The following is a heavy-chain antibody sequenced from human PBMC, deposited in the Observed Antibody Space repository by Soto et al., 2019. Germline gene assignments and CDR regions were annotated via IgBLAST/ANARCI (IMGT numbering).Heavy chain of an antibody. CDR1: GGSISSSSYY. Sequence: SETLSLTCTVSGGSISSSSYYWGWIRQPPGKGLEWIGSIYYSGSTYYNPSLKSRVTISVDTSKNQFSLKLSSVTAADTAVYYCASTLHGKYYYGMDVWGQGTTVTVSS. J-gene: IGHJ6*02. V-gene: IGHV4-39*01. CDR3: ASTLHGKYYYGMDV. CDR2: IYYSGST. D-gene: IGHD1-26*01.